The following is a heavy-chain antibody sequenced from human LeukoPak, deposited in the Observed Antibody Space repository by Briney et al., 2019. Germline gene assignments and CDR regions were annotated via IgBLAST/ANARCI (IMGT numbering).Heavy chain of an antibody. Sequence: ASVKVSCKASGYTFTGYYMHWVRQAPGQGLEWMGWINPNSGDTNYAQNFLGRVTMTRDTSISTAYMELSRLTSDDTAMYYCASALRGYCSSTGCYLIDYWGQGSLVTVSS. V-gene: IGHV1-2*02. CDR2: INPNSGDT. J-gene: IGHJ4*02. D-gene: IGHD2-2*01. CDR1: GYTFTGYY. CDR3: ASALRGYCSSTGCYLIDY.